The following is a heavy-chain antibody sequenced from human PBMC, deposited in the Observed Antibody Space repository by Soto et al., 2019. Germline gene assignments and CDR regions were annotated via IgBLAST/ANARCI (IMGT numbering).Heavy chain of an antibody. CDR3: AKGPIMGAYYFDY. CDR1: GYTFTSYY. D-gene: IGHD2-8*01. Sequence: ASVKVSCKASGYTFTSYYMHWVRQAPGQGLEWMGIINPSGASTSYAQKFQGRVTMTRDTSTSTVYMELSNLRSEDTAVYYCAKGPIMGAYYFDYLGQGTLVTVSS. J-gene: IGHJ4*02. V-gene: IGHV1-46*01. CDR2: INPSGAST.